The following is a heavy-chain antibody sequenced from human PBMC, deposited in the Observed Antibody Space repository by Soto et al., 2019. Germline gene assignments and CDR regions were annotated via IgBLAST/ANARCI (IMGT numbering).Heavy chain of an antibody. CDR1: GYTFTSYD. J-gene: IGHJ6*03. D-gene: IGHD3-16*01. Sequence: ASVKVSCKASGYTFTSYDINWVRQATGQGLEWMGWMNPNSGNTGYAQKFQGRVTMTRNTSISTAYMELSSLRSEDTAVYYCARRGTNYYYYYYMDVWGKGTTVTVSS. V-gene: IGHV1-8*01. CDR3: ARRGTNYYYYYYMDV. CDR2: MNPNSGNT.